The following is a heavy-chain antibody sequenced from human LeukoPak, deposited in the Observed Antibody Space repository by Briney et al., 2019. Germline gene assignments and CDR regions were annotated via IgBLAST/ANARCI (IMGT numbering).Heavy chain of an antibody. CDR2: IYYSGST. CDR3: ARHDSDEFWSGYYANYNWFDP. Sequence: PSETLSLPCTVSGGSLSSYYWSWIRQPPGKGLEWIGYIYYSGSTNYHRSLKSRVTISVDTSKNQFSLKLSSVTAADTAVYYCARHDSDEFWSGYYANYNWFDPWGQGTLCTVSS. CDR1: GGSLSSYY. V-gene: IGHV4-59*08. D-gene: IGHD3-3*01. J-gene: IGHJ5*02.